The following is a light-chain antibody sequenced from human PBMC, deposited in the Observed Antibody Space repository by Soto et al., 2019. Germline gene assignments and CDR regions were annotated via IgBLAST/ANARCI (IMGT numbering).Light chain of an antibody. CDR3: QQYGSLPLT. J-gene: IGKJ1*01. CDR2: DIS. V-gene: IGKV3-20*01. CDR1: QSVNSRY. Sequence: EIVLTQSPGTLSLSPGESGTLSCRASQSVNSRYLAWYQQKPGQAPRLLIYDISTRATGVPDRFSGSGSGTDCTLTISRLEPEDFAVYHCQQYGSLPLTFGQGTKVAF.